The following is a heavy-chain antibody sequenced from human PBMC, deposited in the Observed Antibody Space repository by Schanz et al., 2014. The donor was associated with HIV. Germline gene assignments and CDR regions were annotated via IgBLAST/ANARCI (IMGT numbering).Heavy chain of an antibody. CDR2: ISYDGNDR. CDR1: GFTFTMFG. Sequence: VHLVESGGGLVQPGRSLRLSCVASGFTFTMFGVHWVRQAPGKGLEWVALISYDGNDRYYGDSVKGRVTISRDNSRNTVYLQMNSLRPEDTAVYYCAKDDRELATAPDAFDLWGQGTRVTVSS. V-gene: IGHV3-30*18. J-gene: IGHJ3*01. D-gene: IGHD5-18*01. CDR3: AKDDRELATAPDAFDL.